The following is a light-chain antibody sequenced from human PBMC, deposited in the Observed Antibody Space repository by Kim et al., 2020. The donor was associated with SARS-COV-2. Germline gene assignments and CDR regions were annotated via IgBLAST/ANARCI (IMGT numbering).Light chain of an antibody. J-gene: IGLJ3*02. Sequence: TVTISCTRSSGSIGTNYVQWYQQRPDSAPTTVIYADDQRPSGISARFSAFIAASSNSASLTISGLRTEDEADFYCQSYDGDDHWVFGGGTKLTVL. CDR3: QSYDGDDHWV. CDR1: SGSIGTNY. V-gene: IGLV6-57*03. CDR2: ADD.